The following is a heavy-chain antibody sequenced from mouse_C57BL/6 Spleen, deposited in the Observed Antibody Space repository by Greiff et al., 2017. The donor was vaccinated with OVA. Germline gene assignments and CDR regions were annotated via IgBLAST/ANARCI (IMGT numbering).Heavy chain of an antibody. Sequence: QVQLQQPGAELVKPGASVKMSCKASGYTFTSYWITWVKQRPGQGLEWIGDIYPGSGSTNYNEKFKSKATLTVDTSSSTAYMQLSSLTSEDSAVYYCAREGAGTSYFDYWGQGTTRTVSS. J-gene: IGHJ2*01. D-gene: IGHD4-1*01. CDR2: IYPGSGST. V-gene: IGHV1-55*01. CDR1: GYTFTSYW. CDR3: AREGAGTSYFDY.